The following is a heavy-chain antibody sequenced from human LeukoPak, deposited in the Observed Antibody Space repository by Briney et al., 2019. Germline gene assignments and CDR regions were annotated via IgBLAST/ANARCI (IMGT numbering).Heavy chain of an antibody. Sequence: GGSLRLSCTVSGFTFSNYWMRWVRQAPGKGLEWVASIDKNGREKRYVDSVEGRFTISRDNAKNSVYLQVTSLGAEDTAVYYCATYTQNFGAPGTDYWGQGTLVTVSS. D-gene: IGHD3-10*01. CDR1: GFTFSNYW. CDR2: IDKNGREK. CDR3: ATYTQNFGAPGTDY. V-gene: IGHV3-7*01. J-gene: IGHJ4*02.